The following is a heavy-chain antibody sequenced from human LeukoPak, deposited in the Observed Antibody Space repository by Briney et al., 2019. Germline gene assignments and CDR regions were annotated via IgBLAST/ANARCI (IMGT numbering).Heavy chain of an antibody. CDR2: MSYDGNDA. Sequence: GGSLRLSCAASGFTFSLFAMHWVRQAPGRGLEWVSFMSYDGNDAKYAGSAKGRFTISRDNSKNTLYLQMNSLRTEDTAIYYCARPYYSGGIYYYALGFWGQGSQVTVSS. J-gene: IGHJ4*02. CDR1: GFTFSLFA. D-gene: IGHD2-15*01. V-gene: IGHV3-30*03. CDR3: ARPYYSGGIYYYALGF.